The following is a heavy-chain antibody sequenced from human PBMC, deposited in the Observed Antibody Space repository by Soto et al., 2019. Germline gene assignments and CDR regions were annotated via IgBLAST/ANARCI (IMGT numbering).Heavy chain of an antibody. CDR2: IRTKANSYAT. D-gene: IGHD2-15*01. CDR1: GFTFRGSA. J-gene: IGHJ6*02. CDR3: TGSLLAYCSGGKCHTDYYYYGMDV. V-gene: IGHV3-73*02. Sequence: EVQLVESGGGLVQPGESLKLSCAASGFTFRGSAMRWVRQASGKGLEWVGRIRTKANSYATAYAASVQGRFTISRDDSKSTAYLQMNSLKTEDTAVYYCTGSLLAYCSGGKCHTDYYYYGMDVWGPGTAVTVSS.